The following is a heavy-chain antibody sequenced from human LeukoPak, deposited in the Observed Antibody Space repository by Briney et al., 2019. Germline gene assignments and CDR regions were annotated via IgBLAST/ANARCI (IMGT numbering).Heavy chain of an antibody. CDR1: GGSISSGGYY. CDR3: AREVSPTYYYDSSGWDI. CDR2: IYYSGST. J-gene: IGHJ3*02. D-gene: IGHD3-22*01. Sequence: TLSLTCTVSGGSISSGGYYWSWIRQHPGKGLECIGYIYYSGSTYYNPSLKSRVTISVDTSKNQFSLKLSPVTAADTAVHYCAREVSPTYYYDSSGWDIWGQGTMVTVSS. V-gene: IGHV4-31*03.